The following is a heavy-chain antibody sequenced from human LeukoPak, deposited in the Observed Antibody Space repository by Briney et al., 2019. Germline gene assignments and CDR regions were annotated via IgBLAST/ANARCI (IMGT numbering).Heavy chain of an antibody. CDR1: AFTFSSFA. CDR2: MSYDGSNK. Sequence: PGGSLTLSGAASAFTFSSFAMHWVRQAPGKGLEWVAVMSYDGSNKYYADSVKGRFTISRDNSKKTLYLEMNSLRAEDTAVYYCAREAYGDLYFDYWGQGTLVTVSS. J-gene: IGHJ4*02. D-gene: IGHD4-17*01. V-gene: IGHV3-30-3*01. CDR3: AREAYGDLYFDY.